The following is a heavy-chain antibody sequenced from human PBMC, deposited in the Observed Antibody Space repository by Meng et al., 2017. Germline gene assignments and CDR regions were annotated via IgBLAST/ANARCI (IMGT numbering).Heavy chain of an antibody. Sequence: VHVVESGGGLVKPGGSLRLSCEASGFSFNDHYMSWIRPAPGKGLEWVSYISSSSSTIYYADSVKGRFTISRDNTKNSLYLQMNSLRAEDTAVYYCARDMTLAAAMVYWGQGTLDTVSS. D-gene: IGHD5-18*01. J-gene: IGHJ4*02. CDR2: ISSSSSTI. CDR3: ARDMTLAAAMVY. V-gene: IGHV3-11*04. CDR1: GFSFNDHY.